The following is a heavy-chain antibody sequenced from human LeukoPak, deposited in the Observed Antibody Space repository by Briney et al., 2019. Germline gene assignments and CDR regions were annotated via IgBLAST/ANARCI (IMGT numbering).Heavy chain of an antibody. CDR3: ARNYYGSGSYGAEYFQH. CDR1: GFTFSSYA. Sequence: GGSPRLSCAASGFTFSSYAMHWVRQAPGKGLEYVSAISSNGGSTYYANSVKGRFTISRDNSKNTLYLQMGSLRAEDMAVYYCARNYYGSGSYGAEYFQHWGQGTLVTVSS. V-gene: IGHV3-64*01. J-gene: IGHJ1*01. CDR2: ISSNGGST. D-gene: IGHD3-10*01.